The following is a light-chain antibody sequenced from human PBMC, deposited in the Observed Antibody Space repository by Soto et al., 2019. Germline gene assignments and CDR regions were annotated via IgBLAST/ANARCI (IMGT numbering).Light chain of an antibody. V-gene: IGLV2-18*01. CDR2: DVS. CDR1: SSDVGGYNF. J-gene: IGLJ2*01. CDR3: SLYTSSSTYVV. Sequence: QSALTQPPSASGSPGQSVTISCTGTSSDVGGYNFVSWYQQHPGKAPKLMIYDVSHRPSGVPDRFSGSKSGNTASLTISGLQAEDEADYYCSLYTSSSTYVVFGGGTKLTVL.